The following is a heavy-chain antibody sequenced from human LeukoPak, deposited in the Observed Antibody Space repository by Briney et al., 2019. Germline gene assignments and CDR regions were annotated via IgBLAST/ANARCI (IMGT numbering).Heavy chain of an antibody. CDR1: GFTFNDYY. CDR3: TRIAVADPNDY. D-gene: IGHD6-19*01. CDR2: IGSSGGSI. Sequence: GGSLRLSCAASGFTFNDYYMSWIRQAPGKGLEWISYIGSSGGSINYADSVKGRFTISRDNAKNSRYLQMNSLRAEDTAVYYCTRIAVADPNDYWGQGTLVTVSS. V-gene: IGHV3-11*04. J-gene: IGHJ4*02.